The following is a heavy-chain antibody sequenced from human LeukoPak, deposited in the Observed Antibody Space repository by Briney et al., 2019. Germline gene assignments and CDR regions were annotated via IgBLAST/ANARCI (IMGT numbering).Heavy chain of an antibody. CDR2: INKDGTEK. D-gene: IGHD5-24*01. V-gene: IGHV3-7*01. J-gene: IGHJ4*02. CDR3: ARNRGWQQFDY. Sequence: GGSLRLSCAGSGFTYSDYWVDWVRQAPGKGLEWVANINKDGTEKDYLESVKGRFTISRDNAKNSLYLQMNNLRAEDTAVYYCARNRGWQQFDYWGQGTLVTLSS. CDR1: GFTYSDYW.